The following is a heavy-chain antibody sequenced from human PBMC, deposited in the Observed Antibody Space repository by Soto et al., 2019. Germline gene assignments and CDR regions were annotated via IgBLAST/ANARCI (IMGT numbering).Heavy chain of an antibody. Sequence: PGGSLRLSCAASGFTFTNYGMSWVRQAPGRGLEWVSTISGGGHDTYYADSVKGRFTISRDDSDDTLYLQMHRLRAEDTAVYSCAKDLSATYYYNTRTHIFDSWGHGTLVTVSS. V-gene: IGHV3-23*01. D-gene: IGHD3-22*01. J-gene: IGHJ5*01. CDR3: AKDLSATYYYNTRTHIFDS. CDR1: GFTFTNYG. CDR2: ISGGGHDT.